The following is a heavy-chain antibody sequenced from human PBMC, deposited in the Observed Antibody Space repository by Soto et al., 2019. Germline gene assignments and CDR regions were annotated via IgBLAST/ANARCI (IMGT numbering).Heavy chain of an antibody. CDR3: ARDLRGRGSCRFDP. Sequence: QVQLQESGPGLVKPSQTLSLTCTVSGDSITSGGYYWTWIRQYPGKGLEYIGCIYYSGVTYYNPSLKSRVTISVDTSTNQFSLKLSSVTAADTAMYYCARDLRGRGSCRFDPWGQGTLVTVSS. D-gene: IGHD3-10*01. CDR1: GDSITSGGYY. V-gene: IGHV4-31*03. CDR2: IYYSGVT. J-gene: IGHJ5*02.